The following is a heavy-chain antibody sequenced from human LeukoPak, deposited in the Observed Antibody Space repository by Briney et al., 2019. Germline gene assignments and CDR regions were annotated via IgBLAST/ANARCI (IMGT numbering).Heavy chain of an antibody. CDR1: GFTFSSFA. Sequence: GGSLRLSCAASGFTFSSFAMDWVRQAPGKWLEWVAAISGGGGSAYYADSVKGRFTISRDNSKNTLYLHVNSLRDEDTAIYYCARDGGSYCGGGSCYSGTALDIWGQGTLVTVSS. J-gene: IGHJ3*02. CDR2: ISGGGGSA. V-gene: IGHV3-23*01. D-gene: IGHD2-15*01. CDR3: ARDGGSYCGGGSCYSGTALDI.